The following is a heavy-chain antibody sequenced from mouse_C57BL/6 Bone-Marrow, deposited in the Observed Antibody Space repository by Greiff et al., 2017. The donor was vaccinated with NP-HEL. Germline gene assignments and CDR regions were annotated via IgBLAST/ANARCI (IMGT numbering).Heavy chain of an antibody. CDR1: GFTFSSYA. Sequence: DVKLVESGGGLVKPGGSLKLSCAASGFTFSSYAMSWVRQTPEKRLEWVATISDGGSYTYYPDNVKGRFTISRDNAKNNLYLQMGHLKSEDTAMYYCARGRGAYWGQGTLVTVSA. V-gene: IGHV5-4*03. J-gene: IGHJ3*01. CDR2: ISDGGSYT. CDR3: ARGRGAY.